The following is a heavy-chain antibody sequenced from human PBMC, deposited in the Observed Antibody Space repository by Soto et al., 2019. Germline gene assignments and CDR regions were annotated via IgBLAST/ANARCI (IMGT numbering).Heavy chain of an antibody. CDR1: GFTFSNAW. V-gene: IGHV3-15*01. J-gene: IGHJ2*01. D-gene: IGHD6-6*01. CDR2: IKSKTDGGTT. Sequence: EVQLVESGGGLVKPGGSLRLSCAASGFTFSNAWMSWVRQAPGKGLEWVGRIKSKTDGGTTDYAAPVKGRFTISRDDSKNTLYLQMNSLKTEDTAVYYCTTVTSQQIVDWYFDLWGRGTLVTVSA. CDR3: TTVTSQQIVDWYFDL.